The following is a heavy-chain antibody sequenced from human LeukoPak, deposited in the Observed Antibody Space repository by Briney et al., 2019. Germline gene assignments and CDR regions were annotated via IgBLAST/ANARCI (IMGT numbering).Heavy chain of an antibody. CDR2: FDPEDGET. CDR3: ATDGTWFGELYGMDV. Sequence: GASVKVSCKVSGYTLTELSMHWVRQAPGKGLEWMGGFDPEDGETIYAQKFQGRVTMTEDTSTDTAYMELSSLRSEDMAVYYCATDGTWFGELYGMDVWGQGTTVTVSS. D-gene: IGHD3-10*01. J-gene: IGHJ6*02. V-gene: IGHV1-24*01. CDR1: GYTLTELS.